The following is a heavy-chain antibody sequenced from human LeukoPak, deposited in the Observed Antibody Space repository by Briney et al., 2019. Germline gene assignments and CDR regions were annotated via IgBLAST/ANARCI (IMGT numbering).Heavy chain of an antibody. CDR3: AKAGGAAGWYGSDY. CDR1: GFTFSSYG. D-gene: IGHD6-19*01. V-gene: IGHV3-23*01. CDR2: ISGSGFRT. Sequence: PGGSLRLSCAVSGFTFSSYGMHCVRQAPGEGLEWVSAISGSGFRTDYADSVKGQFTISRDNSKNTLYLQMNTLRAEDTAVYFCAKAGGAAGWYGSDYWGQGTLVTVSS. J-gene: IGHJ4*02.